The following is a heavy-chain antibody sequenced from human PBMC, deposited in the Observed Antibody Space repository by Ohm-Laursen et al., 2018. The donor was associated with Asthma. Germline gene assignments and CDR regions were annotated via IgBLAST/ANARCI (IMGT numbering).Heavy chain of an antibody. D-gene: IGHD4-17*01. Sequence: SVKVSCKVSGYTFTGYYMHWVRQAPGQGLEWMGRINPNSGGTNYAQKFQGRVTMTRDTSISTAYMELSSLRSGDTAVYYCARDDYGDYEVSFDYWGQGTLVTVSS. CDR2: INPNSGGT. J-gene: IGHJ4*02. CDR1: GYTFTGYY. CDR3: ARDDYGDYEVSFDY. V-gene: IGHV1-2*06.